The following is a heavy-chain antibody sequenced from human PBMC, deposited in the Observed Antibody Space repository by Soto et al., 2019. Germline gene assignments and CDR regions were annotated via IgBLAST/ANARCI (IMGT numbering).Heavy chain of an antibody. CDR3: AKVIRGYCSGGSCYSDNYFDY. V-gene: IGHV3-23*01. D-gene: IGHD2-15*01. CDR2: ISGSGGST. CDR1: GFTFSSYA. J-gene: IGHJ4*02. Sequence: GGSLRLSCAASGFTFSSYAMSWVRQAPGKGLEWVSAISGSGGSTYYADSVKGRFTISRDNSKNTLYLQMNSLRAEDTAVYYCAKVIRGYCSGGSCYSDNYFDYWGQGTLVTAPQ.